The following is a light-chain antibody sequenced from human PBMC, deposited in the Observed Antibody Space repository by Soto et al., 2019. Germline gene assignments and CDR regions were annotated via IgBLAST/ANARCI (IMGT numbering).Light chain of an antibody. CDR3: QQSYSTLSIT. CDR2: AAS. J-gene: IGKJ5*01. Sequence: DIQMTQSPSSLSASVGDRVTITCRASESINRHLNWYQQKPGKAPKLLIYAASSLQNGVPSRFSGSGSGTDFTLNISNLQPEDFAPYYCQQSYSTLSITFGQGTRLEIK. CDR1: ESINRH. V-gene: IGKV1-39*01.